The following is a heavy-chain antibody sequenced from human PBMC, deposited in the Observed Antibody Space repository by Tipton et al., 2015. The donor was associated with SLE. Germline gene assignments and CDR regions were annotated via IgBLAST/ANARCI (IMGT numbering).Heavy chain of an antibody. Sequence: SGFTFSSYGMHWVRQAPGKGLEWVAVISYDGSNKYYADSVKGRFTISRDNSKSTLYLQMNSLRADDTALYYCARDPRAGAAGGTGAFDIWGQGTMVTVSS. CDR3: ARDPRAGAAGGTGAFDI. CDR2: ISYDGSNK. V-gene: IGHV3-33*05. D-gene: IGHD6-13*01. J-gene: IGHJ3*02. CDR1: GFTFSSYG.